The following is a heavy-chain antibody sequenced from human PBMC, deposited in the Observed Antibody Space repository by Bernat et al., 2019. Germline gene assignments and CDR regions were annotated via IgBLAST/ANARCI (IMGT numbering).Heavy chain of an antibody. CDR3: ARRSQHYDFWGGYMYAFDI. D-gene: IGHD3-3*01. Sequence: EVQLVQSGAEVKKPGESLKISCKGSGYSFTSYWIGWVRQMPGKGLEWMGIIYPGDSDTRYSPSFQGQVTISADKSISTAYLQWSSLKASDTAMYYCARRSQHYDFWGGYMYAFDIWGQGTMVTVSS. CDR2: IYPGDSDT. J-gene: IGHJ3*02. V-gene: IGHV5-51*01. CDR1: GYSFTSYW.